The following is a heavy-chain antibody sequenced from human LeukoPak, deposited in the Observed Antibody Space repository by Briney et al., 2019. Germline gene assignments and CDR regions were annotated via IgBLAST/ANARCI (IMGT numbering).Heavy chain of an antibody. V-gene: IGHV1-2*02. Sequence: ASVKVSCKASGYTFTGYYMHWVRQAPGQGLEWMGWINPNSGGTNYAQKFQGRVTMTRDTSISTAYMELSRLRSDDTAVYYCARLGSGSYYYYYYYMDVWGKGTTVTVSS. CDR1: GYTFTGYY. CDR3: ARLGSGSYYYYYYYMDV. D-gene: IGHD3-10*01. CDR2: INPNSGGT. J-gene: IGHJ6*03.